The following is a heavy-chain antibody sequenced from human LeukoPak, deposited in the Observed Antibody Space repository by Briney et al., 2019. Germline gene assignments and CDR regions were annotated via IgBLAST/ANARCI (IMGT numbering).Heavy chain of an antibody. CDR3: ARILSYDSSGYYSPRFDY. Sequence: ASVKVTCKASGYTFTSYYMHWVRQAPGQGLEWMGIINPSGGGTTYAQKFQGRVTMTRDTSTSIVYMELCSLRSEDTAVYYCARILSYDSSGYYSPRFDYWGQGTLVTVSS. CDR2: INPSGGGT. V-gene: IGHV1-46*01. J-gene: IGHJ4*02. D-gene: IGHD3-22*01. CDR1: GYTFTSYY.